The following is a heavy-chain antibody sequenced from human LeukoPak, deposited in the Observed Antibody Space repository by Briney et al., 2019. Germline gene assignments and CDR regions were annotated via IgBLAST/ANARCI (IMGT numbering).Heavy chain of an antibody. Sequence: GASVKVSCKASGYTFTSYGISWVRQAPGQGLEWMGWISAYNGNTNYALKLQGRVTMTTDTSTSTAYVELRSLRSDDTAVYYCAREFSGVSSSSADYYYYMDVWGKGTTVTVSS. CDR2: ISAYNGNT. CDR3: AREFSGVSSSSADYYYYMDV. CDR1: GYTFTSYG. J-gene: IGHJ6*03. D-gene: IGHD6-6*01. V-gene: IGHV1-18*01.